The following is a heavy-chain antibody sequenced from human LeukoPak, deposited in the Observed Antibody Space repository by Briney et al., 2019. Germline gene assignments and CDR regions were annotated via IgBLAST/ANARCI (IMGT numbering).Heavy chain of an antibody. CDR3: AREHNWNYVAYFQH. V-gene: IGHV4-59*01. CDR1: GGSISSYY. J-gene: IGHJ1*01. Sequence: SQTLSLTCTVSGGSISSYYWSWIRQPPGKGLEWIGYIYYSGSTNYNPSLKSRVTISVDTSKNQFSLKLSSVTAADTAVYYCAREHNWNYVAYFQHWGQGTLVTVSS. CDR2: IYYSGST. D-gene: IGHD1-7*01.